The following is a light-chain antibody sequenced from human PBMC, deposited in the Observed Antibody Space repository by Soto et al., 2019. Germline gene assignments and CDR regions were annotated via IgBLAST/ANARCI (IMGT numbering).Light chain of an antibody. J-gene: IGKJ5*01. CDR2: GAS. CDR1: QSVSSN. Sequence: EIVMTQSPATLSVSPGERATLSCKTSQSVSSNLAWYQQKPGQAPRLLIYGASTRATGIPARFSGSESGTEFNLTISSLQSEDFAVYYCQQYNNWPGTVGQGTRLDIK. CDR3: QQYNNWPGT. V-gene: IGKV3-15*01.